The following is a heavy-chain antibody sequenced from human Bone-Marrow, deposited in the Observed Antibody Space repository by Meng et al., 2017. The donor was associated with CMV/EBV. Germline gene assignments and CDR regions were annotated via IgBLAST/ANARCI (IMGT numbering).Heavy chain of an antibody. Sequence: TFTSDYIHWLRQAPGQGLEWMGIINPSDGSANYAQKFQGRVTMTRDTSTSTIYMELSSLRFEDTAVYYCARDPYCSGIYCQGGWFDPWGQGTLVTVSS. CDR1: TFTSDY. J-gene: IGHJ5*02. D-gene: IGHD2-15*01. V-gene: IGHV1-46*01. CDR2: INPSDGSA. CDR3: ARDPYCSGIYCQGGWFDP.